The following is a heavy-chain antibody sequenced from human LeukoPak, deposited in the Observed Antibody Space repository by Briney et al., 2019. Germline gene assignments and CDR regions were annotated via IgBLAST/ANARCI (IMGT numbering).Heavy chain of an antibody. Sequence: GGSLRLSCAVSGVIFNNYAMSWVRQAPGRGLEWVSVISASGGSAYYADSVKGRFTISRDNSNNRLYLEMNSLRAEDTAVYYCAKHAGTTRQTKDYWGQGTLVTVSS. CDR1: GVIFNNYA. J-gene: IGHJ4*02. CDR3: AKHAGTTRQTKDY. CDR2: ISASGGSA. D-gene: IGHD1-1*01. V-gene: IGHV3-23*01.